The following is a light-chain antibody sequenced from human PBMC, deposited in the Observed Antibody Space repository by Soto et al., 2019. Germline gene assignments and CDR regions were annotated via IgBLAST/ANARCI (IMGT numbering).Light chain of an antibody. J-gene: IGLJ2*01. Sequence: QLVLTQSPSASASLGASVKLTCTLSSGHSSYAIAWHQQQPEKGPRYLMKLNSDGSHSKGDGIPDRVSGSSSGAERYLTISSLQAEEEADYYCQTWGTGSVVFGGGTKVTVL. CDR1: SGHSSYA. V-gene: IGLV4-69*01. CDR2: LNSDGSH. CDR3: QTWGTGSVV.